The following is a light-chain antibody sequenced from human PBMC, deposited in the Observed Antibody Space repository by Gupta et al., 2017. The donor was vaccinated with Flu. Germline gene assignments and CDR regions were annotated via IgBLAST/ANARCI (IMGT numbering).Light chain of an antibody. CDR1: QSISSY. Sequence: PSSLSASVGDRVTITGRASQSISSYVNWYQQKPGKAPKLLIYAASSLQSGVPSRFSGSGSGTDFTLTSSRLQPEDFATYYCQQSYSTPLTFGGGTKVEIK. CDR3: QQSYSTPLT. J-gene: IGKJ4*01. CDR2: AAS. V-gene: IGKV1-39*01.